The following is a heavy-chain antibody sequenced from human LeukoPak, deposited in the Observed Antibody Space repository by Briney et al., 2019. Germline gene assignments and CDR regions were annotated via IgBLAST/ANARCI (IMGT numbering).Heavy chain of an antibody. V-gene: IGHV4-34*09. CDR3: ARSDNYYDSSGYYLVGWFDP. J-gene: IGHJ5*02. CDR1: GGSFSGYY. CDR2: INHSGST. D-gene: IGHD3-22*01. Sequence: SETLSLTCAVYGGSFSGYYWSWIRQPPGKGLEWIGEINHSGSTNYNPSLKSRVTISVDTSKNQFSLKLSSVTAADTAVYYCARSDNYYDSSGYYLVGWFDPWGQGTLVTVSS.